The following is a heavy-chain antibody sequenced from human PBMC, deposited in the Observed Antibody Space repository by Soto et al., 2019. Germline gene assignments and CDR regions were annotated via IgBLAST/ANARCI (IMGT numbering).Heavy chain of an antibody. V-gene: IGHV3-30-3*01. J-gene: IGHJ4*01. Sequence: GGSLRLSCTASGFMFSAYAMLWVRQAPGKGLEWVAAMSYDGTNTYYADSVKGRFTISRDNSKNTLFLQMSSLRADDSAVYYCARDPSPYTSGWYGIDFWGLGTLVTVSS. CDR1: GFMFSAYA. CDR3: ARDPSPYTSGWYGIDF. CDR2: MSYDGTNT. D-gene: IGHD6-19*01.